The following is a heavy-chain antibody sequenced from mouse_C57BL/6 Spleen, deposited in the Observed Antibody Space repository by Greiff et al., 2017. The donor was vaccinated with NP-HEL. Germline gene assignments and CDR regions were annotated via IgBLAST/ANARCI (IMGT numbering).Heavy chain of an antibody. Sequence: EVKLQESGPELVKPGASVKMSCKASGYTFTDYNMHWVKQSHGKSLEWIGYINPNNGGTSYNQKFKGKATLTVNKSSSTAYMELRSLTSEDSAVYYCAREGYDYLDYWGQGTTLTVSS. CDR2: INPNNGGT. J-gene: IGHJ2*01. CDR1: GYTFTDYN. V-gene: IGHV1-22*01. CDR3: AREGYDYLDY. D-gene: IGHD2-3*01.